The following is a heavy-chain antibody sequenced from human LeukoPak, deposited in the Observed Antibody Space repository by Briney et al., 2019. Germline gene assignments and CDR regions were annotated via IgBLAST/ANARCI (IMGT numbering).Heavy chain of an antibody. V-gene: IGHV1-46*01. J-gene: IGHJ4*02. Sequence: ASVKVSCKASGYTFTSHYMHWVRQAPGQGLEWMGIINPSGGSTSYAQKFQGRVTMTRDTSTSTVYMELSSLRSEDTAVYYCAIIDFGVVAYFDYWGQGTLVTVSS. CDR1: GYTFTSHY. CDR2: INPSGGST. CDR3: AIIDFGVVAYFDY. D-gene: IGHD3-3*01.